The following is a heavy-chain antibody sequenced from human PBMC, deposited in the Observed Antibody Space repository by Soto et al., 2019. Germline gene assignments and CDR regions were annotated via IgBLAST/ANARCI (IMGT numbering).Heavy chain of an antibody. Sequence: PSETLSLTCTVSGGSISSYYWSWIRQPPGKGLEWIGYIYYSGSTNYNPSLKSRVTISVDTSKNQFSLKLSSVTAADTAVYYCARYGESGYDWYFDYWGQGTLVTVSS. CDR1: GGSISSYY. CDR3: ARYGESGYDWYFDY. CDR2: IYYSGST. D-gene: IGHD5-12*01. J-gene: IGHJ4*02. V-gene: IGHV4-59*01.